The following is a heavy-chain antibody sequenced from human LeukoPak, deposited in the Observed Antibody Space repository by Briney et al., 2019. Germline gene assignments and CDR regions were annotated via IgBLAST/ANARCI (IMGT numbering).Heavy chain of an antibody. CDR1: GGTFSSYA. D-gene: IGHD3-3*01. J-gene: IGHJ6*03. CDR2: IIPIFGTA. Sequence: SVTVSCKASGGTFSSYAISWVRQAPGQGLEWMGGIIPIFGTANYAQKFQGRVTITADESTSTAYMELSSLRSEDTAVYYCARDLRYYDFWSGYFSNHYYYMDVWGKGTTVTVSS. CDR3: ARDLRYYDFWSGYFSNHYYYMDV. V-gene: IGHV1-69*01.